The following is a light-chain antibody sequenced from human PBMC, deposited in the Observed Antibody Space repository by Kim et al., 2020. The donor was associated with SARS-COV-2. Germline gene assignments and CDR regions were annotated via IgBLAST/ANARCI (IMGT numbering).Light chain of an antibody. CDR3: QQYGDYPIT. J-gene: IGKJ5*01. CDR2: AAS. CDR1: QDVSSW. Sequence: DIQMTQSPSSLSASLGDRVTITCRASQDVSSWVAWFQQRPGKAPQCLIYAASTLQSGVPSRFSGSDSGTHFTLTISTLHPEDFATYYCQQYGDYPITFGQGTRLEIK. V-gene: IGKV1D-16*01.